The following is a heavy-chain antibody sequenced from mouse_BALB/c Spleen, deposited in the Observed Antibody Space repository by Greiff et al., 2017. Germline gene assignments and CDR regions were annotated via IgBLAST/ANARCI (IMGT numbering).Heavy chain of an antibody. CDR2: IYPGDGDT. V-gene: IGHV1-87*01. D-gene: IGHD2-2*01. Sequence: VQLQQSGAELARPGASVKLSCKASGYTFTSYWMQWVKQRPGQGLEWIGAIYPGDGDTRYTQKFKGKATLTADKSSSTAYMQLSSLASEDSAVYYCARGWLRGAMDYWGQGTSVTVSS. J-gene: IGHJ4*01. CDR3: ARGWLRGAMDY. CDR1: GYTFTSYW.